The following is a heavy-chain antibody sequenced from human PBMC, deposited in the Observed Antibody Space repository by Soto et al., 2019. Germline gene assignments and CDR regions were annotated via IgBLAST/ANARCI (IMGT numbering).Heavy chain of an antibody. CDR3: ARQGWTLTTKNPFDI. CDR2: IYPGDSDA. V-gene: IGHV5-51*01. J-gene: IGHJ5*02. CDR1: GYDFASYW. D-gene: IGHD4-17*01. Sequence: ESLTISCKGSGYDFASYWIGLVGQMPGKGLEYMAIIYPGDSDAKYSPSFQGHVSISADKSANSTSLQWRSLRASDSAMYFCARQGWTLTTKNPFDIWAQGTLVTVSS.